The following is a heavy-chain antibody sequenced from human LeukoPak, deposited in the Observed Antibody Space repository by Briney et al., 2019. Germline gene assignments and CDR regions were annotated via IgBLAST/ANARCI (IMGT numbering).Heavy chain of an antibody. CDR1: GYTFTSYA. CDR3: ARSRRGKWLADIYYYYGMDV. CDR2: INTNTGNP. D-gene: IGHD6-19*01. Sequence: ASVKVSCKASGYTFTSYAMNWVGQAPGQGLEWMGWINTNTGNPTYAQGFTGRFVFSLDTSVSTAYLQISSLKAEDTAVYYCARSRRGKWLADIYYYYGMDVWGQGTTVTVSS. V-gene: IGHV7-4-1*02. J-gene: IGHJ6*02.